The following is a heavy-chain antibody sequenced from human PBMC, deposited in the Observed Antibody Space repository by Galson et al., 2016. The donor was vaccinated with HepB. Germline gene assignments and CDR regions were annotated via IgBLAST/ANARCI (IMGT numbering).Heavy chain of an antibody. J-gene: IGHJ4*02. V-gene: IGHV3-33*03. Sequence: SLRLSCAAAGFAFSSHGMYWVRQAPGKGLEWVAVIWHDGNNKDYADSVKGRFTISRDNSKNTLYLQMNSLRVEDTALYYCAKDQFRNFEPDYWGQGTLVTVSS. CDR2: IWHDGNNK. CDR1: GFAFSSHG. D-gene: IGHD5-24*01. CDR3: AKDQFRNFEPDY.